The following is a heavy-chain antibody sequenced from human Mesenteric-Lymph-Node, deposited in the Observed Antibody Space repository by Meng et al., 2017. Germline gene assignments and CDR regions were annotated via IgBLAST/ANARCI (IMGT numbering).Heavy chain of an antibody. CDR1: GGSFSGYY. D-gene: IGHD6-19*01. J-gene: IGHJ4*02. CDR3: ARLRSGWYSD. CDR2: INHSGST. V-gene: IGHV4-34*01. Sequence: QVQLQQWGAGLLKPSETLSLTCAVYGGSFSGYYWSWIRQPPGKGLEWIGEINHSGSTNYNPSLKSRVTISVDTSKNQFSLKLSSVTAADTAVYYCARLRSGWYSDWGQGTLVTVSS.